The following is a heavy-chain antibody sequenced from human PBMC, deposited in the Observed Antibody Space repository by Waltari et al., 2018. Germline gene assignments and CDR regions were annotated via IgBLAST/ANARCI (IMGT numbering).Heavy chain of an antibody. V-gene: IGHV3-23*01. J-gene: IGHJ4*02. CDR2: ISGSGCST. CDR3: AKPNSGWYSDY. CDR1: GFTISSYA. Sequence: EVQMLEAGGGLVQPGGSLRLPCAASGFTISSYAMSWVRQAPGKVLDWVSAISGSGCSTYYSDSVKGRFTISRDNSKNTLYLQMNSLRAEDTAVYYCAKPNSGWYSDYWGQGTLVTVSS. D-gene: IGHD6-19*01.